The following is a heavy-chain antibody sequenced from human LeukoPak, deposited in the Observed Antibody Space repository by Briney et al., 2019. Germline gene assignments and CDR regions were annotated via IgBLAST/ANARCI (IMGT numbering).Heavy chain of an antibody. CDR1: GFTFSSYA. Sequence: GGSLRLSCAASGFTFSSYAMSWVRQAPGKGLEWVSAISGSGGSTYYADSVKGRFTISRDNSKNTLYLQMNSLRAEVTAVYYCAKSGLGLRYFDWLFGCWGQGTLVTVSS. J-gene: IGHJ4*02. CDR2: ISGSGGST. D-gene: IGHD3-9*01. V-gene: IGHV3-23*01. CDR3: AKSGLGLRYFDWLFGC.